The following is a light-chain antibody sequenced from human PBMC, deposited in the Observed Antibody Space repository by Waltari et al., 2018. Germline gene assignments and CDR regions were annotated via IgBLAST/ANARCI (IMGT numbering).Light chain of an antibody. V-gene: IGKV1-39*01. CDR1: QNIGSY. CDR2: TAS. CDR3: QQSDIAPLT. Sequence: DIQMTQSPSSLSASVGDRVTITCRANQNIGSYLNWFQLTPGKAPKFLIYTASSLQSGVPSRFSGSGSGTDFTLTISSLQPEDFATYYCQQSDIAPLTFGGGTKIEIK. J-gene: IGKJ4*01.